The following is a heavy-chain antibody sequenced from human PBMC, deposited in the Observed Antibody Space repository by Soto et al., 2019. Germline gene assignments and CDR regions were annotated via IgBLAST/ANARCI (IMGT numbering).Heavy chain of an antibody. CDR3: ARDGRYYGSGTRYYYYYGMHV. D-gene: IGHD3-10*01. J-gene: IGHJ6*02. V-gene: IGHV1-2*04. CDR1: GYTFTGYY. CDR2: INPNSGGT. Sequence: ASVKVSCKASGYTFTGYYMHWVRQAPGQGLEWMGWINPNSGGTNYAQKFQGWVTMTRDTSISTAYMELSRLRSDDTAVYYCARDGRYYGSGTRYYYYYGMHVWGQGTTVTVSS.